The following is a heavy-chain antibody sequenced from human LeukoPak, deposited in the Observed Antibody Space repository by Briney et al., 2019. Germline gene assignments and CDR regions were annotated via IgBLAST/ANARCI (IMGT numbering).Heavy chain of an antibody. Sequence: GASVKSSSRASGYTFTSYGISWVRQAPGQGLKWMGWISAYNGNTNYAQKLQGRVTMTTDTSTSTAYMELRSLRSDDTAVYYCARGTPGELPNYWGQGTLVTVSS. CDR2: ISAYNGNT. V-gene: IGHV1-18*01. CDR1: GYTFTSYG. D-gene: IGHD1-26*01. CDR3: ARGTPGELPNY. J-gene: IGHJ4*02.